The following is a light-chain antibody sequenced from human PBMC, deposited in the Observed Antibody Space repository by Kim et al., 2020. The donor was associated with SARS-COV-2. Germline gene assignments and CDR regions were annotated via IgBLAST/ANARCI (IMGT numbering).Light chain of an antibody. CDR1: RDIGKH. V-gene: IGKV1-33*01. Sequence: DIQMTQSPSSLSASVGDRVTITCLASRDIGKHLNWYQQKPGKAPKVLIYDASNLEIGAPSRFSGSGSGTDFSFTISSLQPEDMATYYCQQSKNFPITFGQGTRLEIK. CDR2: DAS. J-gene: IGKJ5*01. CDR3: QQSKNFPIT.